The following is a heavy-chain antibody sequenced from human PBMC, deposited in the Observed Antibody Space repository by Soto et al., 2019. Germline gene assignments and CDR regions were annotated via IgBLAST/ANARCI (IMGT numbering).Heavy chain of an antibody. V-gene: IGHV4-39*01. D-gene: IGHD3-16*02. CDR2: IYYSGST. CDR3: ARHPARDYIWGSYRSDY. CDR1: GGSISSSSYY. Sequence: QLQLQESGPGLVKPSETLSLTCTVSGGSISSSSYYWGWIRQPPGKGLEWIGSIYYSGSTYYNPSLKSRVTISVDTSKNQFSLTLSSVTAADTAVYYCARHPARDYIWGSYRSDYWGQGTLVTVSS. J-gene: IGHJ4*02.